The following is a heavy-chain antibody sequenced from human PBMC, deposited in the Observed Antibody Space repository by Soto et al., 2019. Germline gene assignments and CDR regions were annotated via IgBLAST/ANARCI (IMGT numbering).Heavy chain of an antibody. V-gene: IGHV4-39*01. CDR3: ARLPLTVTTRYYYFDY. CDR1: GGSISSSSYY. CDR2: IYYSGST. J-gene: IGHJ4*02. Sequence: SETLSLTCTVSGGSISSSSYYWGWIRQPPGKGLEWIGSIYYSGSTYYNPSLKSRVTISVDTSKNQFSLKLSSVTAADTAVYYCARLPLTVTTRYYYFDYWGQGTLVTVS. D-gene: IGHD4-17*01.